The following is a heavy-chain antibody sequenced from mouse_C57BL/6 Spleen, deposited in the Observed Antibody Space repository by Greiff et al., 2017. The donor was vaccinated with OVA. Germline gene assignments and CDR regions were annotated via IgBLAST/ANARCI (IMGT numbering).Heavy chain of an antibody. Sequence: QVQLQQSGPELVKPGASVKISCKASGYAFSSSWMNWVKQRPGKGLEWIGRIYPGDADTNYNGKFKGKATLTADKSSSTAYMQLSSLTSEDSAVYFCARCRESGFDYWGQGTTLTVSS. V-gene: IGHV1-82*01. CDR1: GYAFSSSW. D-gene: IGHD1-3*01. J-gene: IGHJ2*01. CDR3: ARCRESGFDY. CDR2: IYPGDADT.